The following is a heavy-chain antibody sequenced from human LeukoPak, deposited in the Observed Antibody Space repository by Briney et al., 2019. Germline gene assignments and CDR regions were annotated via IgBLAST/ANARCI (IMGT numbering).Heavy chain of an antibody. CDR2: MNPNSGNT. J-gene: IGHJ5*02. Sequence: ASVTVSFTASGYTFTSYDINWVRQATGQGLEWMGWMNPNSGNTGYAQKFQGRVTMTRNTSISTAYMELSSLRSEDTAVYYCARGEGTSIAAPWGQGTLVTVSS. D-gene: IGHD6-6*01. CDR1: GYTFTSYD. CDR3: ARGEGTSIAAP. V-gene: IGHV1-8*01.